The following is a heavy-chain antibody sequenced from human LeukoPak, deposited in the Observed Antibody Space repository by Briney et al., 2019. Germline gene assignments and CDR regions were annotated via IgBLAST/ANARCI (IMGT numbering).Heavy chain of an antibody. J-gene: IGHJ4*02. CDR1: GGSISYYY. V-gene: IGHV4-59*01. CDR3: ARYDRSGYGFDC. CDR2: IHYSGSS. D-gene: IGHD5-12*01. Sequence: SETLFLTCTVSGGSISYYYWSWIRQPPGKGLEWIGYIHYSGSSNYNPSLKSRVTISVDTSKNQFSLKLSSVTAADTAVYYCARYDRSGYGFDCWGQGTLVTVSS.